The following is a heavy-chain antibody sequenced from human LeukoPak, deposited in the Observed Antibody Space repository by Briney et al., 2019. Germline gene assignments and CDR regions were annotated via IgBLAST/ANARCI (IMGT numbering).Heavy chain of an antibody. Sequence: GGSLRLSCAASGFTFSSYSMNWVRQAPGKGLEWVSSISSSSSYIYYADSVKGRFTISRDNAKNSLYLQMNSLRAEDTAVYYCARDAYGSGSYYSALEIWGQGTMVTVSS. V-gene: IGHV3-21*01. J-gene: IGHJ3*02. CDR3: ARDAYGSGSYYSALEI. D-gene: IGHD3-10*01. CDR2: ISSSSSYI. CDR1: GFTFSSYS.